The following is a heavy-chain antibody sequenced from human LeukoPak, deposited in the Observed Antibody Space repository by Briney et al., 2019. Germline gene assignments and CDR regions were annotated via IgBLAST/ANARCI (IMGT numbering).Heavy chain of an antibody. CDR3: ARDLNWGQVDY. CDR1: GFTISGYW. J-gene: IGHJ4*02. V-gene: IGHV3-74*01. Sequence: GGSLRPSCAASGFTISGYWMYWIRQSPAKGLEWVARVNADGSVTNYAGSVKGRFTISRDTATNIVYLQMNSLRDDDTAVYYCARDLNWGQVDYWGQGTLVTVSS. CDR2: VNADGSVT. D-gene: IGHD7-27*01.